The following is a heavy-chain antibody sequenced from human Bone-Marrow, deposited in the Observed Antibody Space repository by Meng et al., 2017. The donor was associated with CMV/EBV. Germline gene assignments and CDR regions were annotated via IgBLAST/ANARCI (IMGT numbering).Heavy chain of an antibody. CDR1: GGSFSGYY. Sequence: SETLSLTCAAYGGSFSGYYWSWIRQPPGKGLEWIGEINHSGSTNYNPSLERRVTISVDTSKNQFPLKLSSVTAADTAVYYCARLQSRYYYDSSGYDRSSYWGQGTLVTVSS. CDR3: ARLQSRYYYDSSGYDRSSY. V-gene: IGHV4-34*01. D-gene: IGHD3-22*01. J-gene: IGHJ4*02. CDR2: INHSGST.